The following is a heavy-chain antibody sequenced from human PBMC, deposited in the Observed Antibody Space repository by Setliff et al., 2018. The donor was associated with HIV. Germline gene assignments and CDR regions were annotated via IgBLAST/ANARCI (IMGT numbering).Heavy chain of an antibody. J-gene: IGHJ4*02. CDR3: ARAPVVSKMYDLGH. D-gene: IGHD3-22*01. CDR2: IYTSGNA. CDR1: RDSISSSSYY. Sequence: SETLSLTCTVSRDSISSSSYYCSWIRQPAGKELEWIGHIYTSGNANYNPSLRSRVTISVDTSKSQFTLKVSSVTAADTAIYYSARAPVVSKMYDLGHWGQGTLVTVSS. V-gene: IGHV4-61*09.